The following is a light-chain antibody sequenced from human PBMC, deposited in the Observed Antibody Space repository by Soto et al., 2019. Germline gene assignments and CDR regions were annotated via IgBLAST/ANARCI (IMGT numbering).Light chain of an antibody. CDR3: ATWDGSLPGEV. Sequence: QSVLTQSHSVSAAPGQKVTISCSGSSSNIGNNYVSWYQQLPGTAPKLLIYDNNKRPSGIPDRFSGSKSGTSGTLDITGLQTGDDADYYCATWDGSLPGEVFGGGTKVTVL. V-gene: IGLV1-51*01. CDR1: SSNIGNNY. J-gene: IGLJ2*01. CDR2: DNN.